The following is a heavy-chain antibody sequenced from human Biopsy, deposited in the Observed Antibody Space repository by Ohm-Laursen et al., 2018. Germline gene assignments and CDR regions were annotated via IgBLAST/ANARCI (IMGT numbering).Heavy chain of an antibody. CDR3: ATELLPPGVGGPWLDS. CDR1: GVTLSGYA. D-gene: IGHD3-16*01. J-gene: IGHJ5*01. CDR2: ISASSSYI. Sequence: SLRLSCSASGVTLSGYAMNWVRQAPGKGLEWVSSISASSSYIHYADSVKGRFTVSRDNAKNSLYLQMNSLRAADTAIYYCATELLPPGVGGPWLDSRGQGTPVTVSS. V-gene: IGHV3-21*06.